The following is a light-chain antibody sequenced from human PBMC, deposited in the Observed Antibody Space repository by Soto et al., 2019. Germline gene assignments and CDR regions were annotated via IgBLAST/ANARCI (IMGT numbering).Light chain of an antibody. CDR3: NSYTSTSARV. V-gene: IGLV2-14*01. CDR2: EVT. J-gene: IGLJ1*01. CDR1: SSDVGAYNH. Sequence: QSALTRPASVSGSPGQSITISCTGTSSDVGAYNHVSWYQHRPGRAPKLIIYEVTNRPSGVSNRFSGSKSGNTASLRISDLQSEDEADYYCNSYTSTSARVFGTGTKVTVL.